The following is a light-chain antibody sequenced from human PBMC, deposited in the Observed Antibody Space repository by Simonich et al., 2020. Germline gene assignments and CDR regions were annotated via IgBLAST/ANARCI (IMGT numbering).Light chain of an antibody. CDR1: VLAKKY. CDR2: KDS. J-gene: IGLJ2*01. CDR3: YSAADNNQV. Sequence: SYELTQPSSVSVSPGQTARITCSGDVLAKKYARWFQQKPGQAPVLVIYKDSERPSGIPERFSCSSSGTTVTLTISGAQVEDEADYYCYSAADNNQVFGGGTKLTVL. V-gene: IGLV3-27*01.